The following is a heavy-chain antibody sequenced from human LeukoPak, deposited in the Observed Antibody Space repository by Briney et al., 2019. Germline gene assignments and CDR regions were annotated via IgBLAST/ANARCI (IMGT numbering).Heavy chain of an antibody. CDR3: ARTPIVVVISTFIGAFDI. Sequence: ASVKVSCKASGYTFTSYGISWVRQAPGQGLEWVGWISAYNGNTNYAQKLQGRVTMTTDTSTSTAYMELRSLRSDDTAVYYCARTPIVVVISTFIGAFDIWGQGTMVTVPS. J-gene: IGHJ3*02. V-gene: IGHV1-18*01. CDR2: ISAYNGNT. CDR1: GYTFTSYG. D-gene: IGHD3-22*01.